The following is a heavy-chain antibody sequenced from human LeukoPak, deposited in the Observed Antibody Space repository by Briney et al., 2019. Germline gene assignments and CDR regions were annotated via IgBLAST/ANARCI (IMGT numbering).Heavy chain of an antibody. Sequence: ASVKVSCKASGYTFTSYYMHWVRQAPGQGLEWMGIINPSGGSTSYAQKFQGRVTMTRDTSTSTVYMGLSSLRSEDTAVYYCARDIATTRAFDIWGQGTMVTVSS. J-gene: IGHJ3*02. D-gene: IGHD1-26*01. CDR1: GYTFTSYY. CDR3: ARDIATTRAFDI. V-gene: IGHV1-46*01. CDR2: INPSGGST.